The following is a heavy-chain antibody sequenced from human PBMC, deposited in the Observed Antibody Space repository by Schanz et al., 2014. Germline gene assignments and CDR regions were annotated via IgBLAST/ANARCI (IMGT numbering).Heavy chain of an antibody. CDR3: ARSPGDFPGWFDS. Sequence: QVQLQESGPGLVKPSQTLSLTCTVSGGSVNSGGSSWNWIRLPPGKGLEWIGYIYHSGSTYYNPSLKSRVTISVDRSKNQFSLILNSVTAADTAVYYCARSPGDFPGWFDSWGQGTLXTVSS. V-gene: IGHV4-30-2*01. D-gene: IGHD4-17*01. J-gene: IGHJ5*01. CDR2: IYHSGST. CDR1: GGSVNSGGSS.